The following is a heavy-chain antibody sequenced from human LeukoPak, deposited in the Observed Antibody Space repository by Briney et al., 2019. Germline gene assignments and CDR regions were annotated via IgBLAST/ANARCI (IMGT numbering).Heavy chain of an antibody. D-gene: IGHD3-10*01. CDR1: GFTFSSYA. V-gene: IGHV3-30-3*01. Sequence: QPGGSLRLSCAASGFTFSSYAMSWVRQAPGKGLEWVAVISYDGSNKFYADSVKGRFTLSRDNSKNTLYLQMNSLRIEDTAVYYCGRGSVGFGELNYWGQGTLVTVSS. CDR2: ISYDGSNK. J-gene: IGHJ4*02. CDR3: GRGSVGFGELNY.